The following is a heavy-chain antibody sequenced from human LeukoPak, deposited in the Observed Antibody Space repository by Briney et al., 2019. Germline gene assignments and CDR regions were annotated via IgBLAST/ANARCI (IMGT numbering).Heavy chain of an antibody. D-gene: IGHD3-22*01. V-gene: IGHV4-30-2*03. Sequence: PSQTLSLTCAVSGGSISSGGYSWSWIRQPPGKGLEWIGYIYHSGSTYYNPSLKSRVTISVDTSKNQFSLKLSSVTAADTAVYYCARQDSSGYYYANWGQGTLVTVSS. CDR2: IYHSGST. J-gene: IGHJ4*02. CDR1: GGSISSGGYS. CDR3: ARQDSSGYYYAN.